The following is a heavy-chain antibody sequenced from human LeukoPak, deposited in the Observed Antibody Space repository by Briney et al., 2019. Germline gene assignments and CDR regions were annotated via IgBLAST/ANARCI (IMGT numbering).Heavy chain of an antibody. CDR3: AGRLWRRDGYNLSAFDI. D-gene: IGHD5-24*01. Sequence: SETLSLTCTVSGGSISSYYWSWIRQPPGEGLEWIGFIYYSGSTNYNPSLKSRVTISVDTSKNQFSLKLSSVTAADTAVHYCAGRLWRRDGYNLSAFDIWGQGTMVTVSS. CDR2: IYYSGST. J-gene: IGHJ3*02. V-gene: IGHV4-59*01. CDR1: GGSISSYY.